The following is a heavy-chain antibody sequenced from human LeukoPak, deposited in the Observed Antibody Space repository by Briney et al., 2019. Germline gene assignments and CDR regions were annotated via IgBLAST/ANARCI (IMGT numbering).Heavy chain of an antibody. CDR2: INHSGST. D-gene: IGHD6-13*01. CDR1: GGSISSYY. V-gene: IGHV4-34*01. CDR3: ARNPPAAAGTVWFDP. Sequence: SETLSLTCTVSGGSISSYYWSWIRQPPGKGLEWIGEINHSGSTNYNPSLKSRVTISVDTSKNQFSLKLSSVTAADTAVYYCARNPPAAAGTVWFDPWGQGTLVSVSS. J-gene: IGHJ5*02.